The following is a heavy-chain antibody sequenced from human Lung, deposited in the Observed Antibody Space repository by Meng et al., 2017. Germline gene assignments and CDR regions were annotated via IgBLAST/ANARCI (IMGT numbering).Heavy chain of an antibody. D-gene: IGHD1-7*01. V-gene: IGHV1-2*06. J-gene: IGHJ4*02. CDR1: GYTFIDAY. CDR3: ARDGGNYDFDY. Sequence: QGPLVQFGAEVKKPGASVKLSCRASGYTFIDAYVHWVRQAPGQGLEWMGRIIPSSGDANSAQKFLGRVTLTWDTSISTAYMELSSLRSDDTAIYYCARDGGNYDFDYWGQGTLVTVSS. CDR2: IIPSSGDA.